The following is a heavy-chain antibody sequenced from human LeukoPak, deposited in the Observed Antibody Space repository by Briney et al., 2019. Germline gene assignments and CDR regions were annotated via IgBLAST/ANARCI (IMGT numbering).Heavy chain of an antibody. D-gene: IGHD3-3*01. V-gene: IGHV1-18*01. J-gene: IGHJ4*01. Sequence: ASVKASCKASGYTFKSYGICWVRQAPGQGLEWIGWIDPSNGNIKYAEKLQGRVTMTTDTSTSTAYMDLRSLRSDDTALYYCARDGVSGHFDYWGRGTLVTVSS. CDR2: IDPSNGNI. CDR1: GYTFKSYG. CDR3: ARDGVSGHFDY.